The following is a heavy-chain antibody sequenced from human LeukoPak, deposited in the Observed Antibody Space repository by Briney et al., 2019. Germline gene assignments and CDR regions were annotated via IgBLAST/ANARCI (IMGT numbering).Heavy chain of an antibody. CDR2: INPNSGGT. V-gene: IGHV1-2*02. Sequence: ASVKVSCKASGYTFTGYYMHWVRQAPGQGLEWMGWINPNSGGTNYAQKFQGRVTMTRDPSISTAYMELSRLRSDDTAVYYCARGYSSSWYVSGGWFDPWGQGTLVTVSS. D-gene: IGHD6-13*01. J-gene: IGHJ5*02. CDR1: GYTFTGYY. CDR3: ARGYSSSWYVSGGWFDP.